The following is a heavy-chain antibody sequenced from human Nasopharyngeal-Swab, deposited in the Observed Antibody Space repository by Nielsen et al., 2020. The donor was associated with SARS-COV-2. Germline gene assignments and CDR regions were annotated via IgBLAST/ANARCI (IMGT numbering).Heavy chain of an antibody. CDR1: GFTFSDYT. V-gene: IGHV3-11*01. Sequence: SLKISCAASGFTFSDYTMGWIRQAPGKGLEYISSVSGSYSGIYYEDSLQGRLTISRDNAKNSLYLQMNSLRAEDTAVYYCARWRGYYDSSGYPNNWFDHWGQGTLVTVSS. J-gene: IGHJ5*02. D-gene: IGHD3-22*01. CDR2: VSGSYSGI. CDR3: ARWRGYYDSSGYPNNWFDH.